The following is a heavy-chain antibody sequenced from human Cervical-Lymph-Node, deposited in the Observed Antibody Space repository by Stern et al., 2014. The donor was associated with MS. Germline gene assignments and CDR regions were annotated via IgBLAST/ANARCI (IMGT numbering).Heavy chain of an antibody. D-gene: IGHD3-10*01. CDR1: GGI. Sequence: QVQLVQSGAEVKKPGSSVKVSCKSSGGICWVRQAPGPGLAWMGGVITFVVTSNYAQKFQGRVTISADTSTITTYVHMSRLTSADTAVYYCARGSGDNWFGPWGQGTLVTVSS. CDR2: VITFVVTS. CDR3: ARGSGDNWFGP. J-gene: IGHJ5*02. V-gene: IGHV1-69*06.